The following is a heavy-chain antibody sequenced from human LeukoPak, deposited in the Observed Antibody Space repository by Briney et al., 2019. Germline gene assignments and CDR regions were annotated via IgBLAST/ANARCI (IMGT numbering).Heavy chain of an antibody. V-gene: IGHV1-2*02. CDR2: INPNSGGT. D-gene: IGHD5-18*01. CDR1: GYTFTGYH. Sequence: ASVTVSCKASGYTFTGYHMHWVRQAPGQGLEWMGWINPNSGGTNYAQKFQGRVTMTRDTSISTAYMELSRLRSDDTAVYYCAREGYSYASVTNAFDIWGQGTMVTVSS. J-gene: IGHJ3*02. CDR3: AREGYSYASVTNAFDI.